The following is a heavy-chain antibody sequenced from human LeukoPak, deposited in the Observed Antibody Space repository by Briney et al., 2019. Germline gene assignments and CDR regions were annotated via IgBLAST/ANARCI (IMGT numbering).Heavy chain of an antibody. J-gene: IGHJ3*01. CDR2: INPNNGDT. CDR1: GYTFTAFY. D-gene: IGHD1-14*01. Sequence: ASVKVSCKASGYTFTAFYFHWVRQAPGQGLECMGWINPNNGDTRYAQNFQGRVTMTRDTSITTVYLELSSLRSDDTAIYYCAREAGDNAYDFRGPGTMVTVSS. V-gene: IGHV1-2*02. CDR3: AREAGDNAYDF.